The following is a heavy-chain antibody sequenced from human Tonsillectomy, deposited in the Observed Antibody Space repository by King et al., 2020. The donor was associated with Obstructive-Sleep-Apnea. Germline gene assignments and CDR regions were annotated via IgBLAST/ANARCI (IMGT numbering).Heavy chain of an antibody. CDR2: ISKDGSDK. V-gene: IGHV3-30*04. J-gene: IGHJ4*02. D-gene: IGHD7-27*01. Sequence: VQLVESGGGVVQPGRSLRPSCAAAGFTFSSYAMHWVRQPPGKGLEWGGAISKDGSDKYYADSVKGRFTISRDNSNNMLYLQMNSLRPDDTAVYYCARDTLTSHWGVDYWGQGTLVTVSS. CDR1: GFTFSSYA. CDR3: ARDTLTSHWGVDY.